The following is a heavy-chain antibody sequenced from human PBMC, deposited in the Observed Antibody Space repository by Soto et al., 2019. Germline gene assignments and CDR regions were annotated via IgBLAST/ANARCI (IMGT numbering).Heavy chain of an antibody. J-gene: IGHJ4*02. D-gene: IGHD4-17*01. CDR1: GFTFSDFP. CDR3: ASVDYGYSVYDY. V-gene: IGHV3-30-3*01. CDR2: ILYDGTND. Sequence: QVQLVESGGGVVQPGRSLRLSCAASGFTFSDFPIHWVRQAPGKGLEWVAIILYDGTNDYYADSVKGRFTISRDNSKNEVYLQMNSLRPEDTGLYYCASVDYGYSVYDYWGKGTLVTVSS.